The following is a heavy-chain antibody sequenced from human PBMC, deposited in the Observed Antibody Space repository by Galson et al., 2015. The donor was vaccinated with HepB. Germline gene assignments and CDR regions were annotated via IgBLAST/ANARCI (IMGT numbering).Heavy chain of an antibody. D-gene: IGHD3-16*01. J-gene: IGHJ4*02. CDR2: ISSSSSYI. Sequence: SLRLSCAASGFTFSSYSMNWVRQAPGKGLEWVSSISSSSSYIYYADSVKGRFTISRDNAKNSLYLQMNSLRAEDTAVYYCASFHDVSGPGGYWGQGTLVTVSS. CDR1: GFTFSSYS. CDR3: ASFHDVSGPGGY. V-gene: IGHV3-21*01.